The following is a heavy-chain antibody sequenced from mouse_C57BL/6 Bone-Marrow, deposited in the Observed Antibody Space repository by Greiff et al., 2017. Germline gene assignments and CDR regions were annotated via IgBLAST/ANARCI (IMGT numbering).Heavy chain of an antibody. CDR1: GYTFTSYG. Sequence: VQRVESGAELARPGASVKLSCKASGYTFTSYGISWVKQRTGQGLEWIGEIYPRSGNTYYNEKFKGKATLTADKSSSTAYMELRSLTSEDSAVYFCARRRYYGSSGDYAMDYWGQGTSVTVSS. J-gene: IGHJ4*01. V-gene: IGHV1-81*01. D-gene: IGHD1-1*01. CDR3: ARRRYYGSSGDYAMDY. CDR2: IYPRSGNT.